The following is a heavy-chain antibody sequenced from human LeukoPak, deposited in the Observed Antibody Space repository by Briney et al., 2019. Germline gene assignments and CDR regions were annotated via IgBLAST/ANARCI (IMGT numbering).Heavy chain of an antibody. CDR3: EYGNTGSAGY. CDR2: IIPIFGTA. D-gene: IGHD1/OR15-1a*01. CDR1: GYTFTGYY. J-gene: IGHJ4*02. V-gene: IGHV1-69*06. Sequence: SVKVSCKASGYTFTGYYMHWVRQAPGQGLEWMGGIIPIFGTANYAQKFQGRVTITADKSTSTAYMELSSLRSEDTAVYYCEYGNTGSAGYWGQGTLVTVSS.